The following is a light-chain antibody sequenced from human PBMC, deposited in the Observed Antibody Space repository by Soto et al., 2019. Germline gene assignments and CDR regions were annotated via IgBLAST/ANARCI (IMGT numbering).Light chain of an antibody. J-gene: IGKJ1*01. V-gene: IGKV3-15*01. CDR2: DAS. CDR3: QQYNNWPPWT. Sequence: EIVMTQSPATLSVSPGERATLSCRASQSVSIKLAWYQQKPGQAPRLLIYDASTRATGIPDRFSGSGSETEFTLTISSLQSEDYAIYYCQQYNNWPPWTFGQGTKVYIK. CDR1: QSVSIK.